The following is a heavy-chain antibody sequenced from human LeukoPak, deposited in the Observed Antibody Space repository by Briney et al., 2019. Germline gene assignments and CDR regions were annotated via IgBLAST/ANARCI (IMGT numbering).Heavy chain of an antibody. D-gene: IGHD4-17*01. CDR3: ARESMTTVTTTFDY. CDR1: GFIFDTYG. Sequence: GSLRLSCAASGFIFDTYGMLWVRQAPGKGLEWVAVIAYDGSNKVYADSVKGRFTISRDNSKNTLYLQMNSLRAEDTAVYYCARESMTTVTTTFDYWGQGTLVTVSS. V-gene: IGHV3-30*03. CDR2: IAYDGSNK. J-gene: IGHJ4*02.